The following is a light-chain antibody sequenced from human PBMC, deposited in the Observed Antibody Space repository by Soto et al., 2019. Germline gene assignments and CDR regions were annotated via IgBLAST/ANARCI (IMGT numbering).Light chain of an antibody. CDR3: TSYTTRTTQV. V-gene: IGLV2-14*03. Sequence: QSALTQPASVSGSPGQSITISCTGTSSDVGVYDYVSWYQQHPGKAPKLLIYDVSNRPAGISNRFSDSKSGNTASLTISGLQDAGEADYYCTSYTTRTTQVFGGGTKPTV. CDR2: DVS. CDR1: SSDVGVYDY. J-gene: IGLJ2*01.